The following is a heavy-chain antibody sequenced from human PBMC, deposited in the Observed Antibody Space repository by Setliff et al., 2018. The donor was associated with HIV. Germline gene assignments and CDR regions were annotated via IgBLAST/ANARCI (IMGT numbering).Heavy chain of an antibody. D-gene: IGHD6-19*01. CDR3: ARNGPHGSGWYNYFDF. CDR1: GDTFTSYV. CDR2: IVLMSNTA. V-gene: IGHV1-69*13. J-gene: IGHJ4*02. Sequence: GASVKVSCKASGDTFTSYVISWVRQAPGQGLEWMGGIVLMSNTADYAPKFQGRVTITADEFTNTAYMEVSSLRSEDTAVYYCARNGPHGSGWYNYFDFWGQGTLVTVSS.